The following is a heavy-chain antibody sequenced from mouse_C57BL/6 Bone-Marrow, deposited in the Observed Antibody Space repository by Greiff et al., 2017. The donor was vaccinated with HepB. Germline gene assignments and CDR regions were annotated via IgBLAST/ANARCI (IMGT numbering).Heavy chain of an antibody. CDR3: ARNPYGYDVGYYYAMDY. D-gene: IGHD2-2*01. J-gene: IGHJ4*01. CDR1: GFSLTSYG. CDR2: IWSGGST. V-gene: IGHV2-2*01. Sequence: VQRVESGPGLVQPSQSLSITCTVSGFSLTSYGVHWVRQSPGKGLEWLGVIWSGGSTDYNAAFISRLSISKDNSKSQVFFKMNSLQADDTAIYYCARNPYGYDVGYYYAMDYWGQGTSVTVSS.